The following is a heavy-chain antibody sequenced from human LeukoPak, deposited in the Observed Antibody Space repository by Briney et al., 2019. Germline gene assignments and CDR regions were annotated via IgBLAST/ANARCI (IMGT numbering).Heavy chain of an antibody. Sequence: GGSLRLSCAASGFTFSSYGMHWVRQAPGKGLEWVAVISYDGSNKRYADSVKGRFTISRDNSKNTVNLQMNSLRTEDTAVYYCARAGYSDYDYPLDGFDIWGQGTMVTVSS. CDR1: GFTFSSYG. V-gene: IGHV3-30*03. CDR2: ISYDGSNK. D-gene: IGHD5-12*01. J-gene: IGHJ3*02. CDR3: ARAGYSDYDYPLDGFDI.